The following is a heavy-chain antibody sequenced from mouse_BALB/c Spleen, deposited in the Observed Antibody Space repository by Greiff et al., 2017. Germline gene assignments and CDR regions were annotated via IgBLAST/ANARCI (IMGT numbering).Heavy chain of an antibody. CDR2: IYPGSGST. CDR3: ARDYYGVAGYFDV. D-gene: IGHD1-1*01. CDR1: GYNFTSYW. V-gene: IGHV1-55*01. J-gene: IGHJ1*01. Sequence: VQLQQPGAELVKPGTSVKLSCKASGYNFTSYWINWVKLRPGQGLEWIGDIYPGSGSTNYNEKFKSKATLTVDTSSSTAYMQLSSLASEDSALYYCARDYYGVAGYFDVWGAGTTVTVSS.